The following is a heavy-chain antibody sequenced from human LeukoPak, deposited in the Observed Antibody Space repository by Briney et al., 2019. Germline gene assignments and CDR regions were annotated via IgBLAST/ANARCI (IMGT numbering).Heavy chain of an antibody. CDR3: ARDAGSAWVTWFDS. D-gene: IGHD6-19*01. J-gene: IGHJ5*01. Sequence: PGRSLRLSCAASGFTFSSYGMHWLRQAPGKGLEWVAVISHDGINTHYPGSVRGRFTVSRDNSKGTLFLQMDNLRIEDTAVYYCARDAGSAWVTWFDSWGQGSLVTVSS. CDR1: GFTFSSYG. CDR2: ISHDGINT. V-gene: IGHV3-30*03.